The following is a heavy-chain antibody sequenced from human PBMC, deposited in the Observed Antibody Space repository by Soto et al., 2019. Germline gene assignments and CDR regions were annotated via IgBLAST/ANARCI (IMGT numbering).Heavy chain of an antibody. CDR1: GFTFSSYA. Sequence: GESLKISCAASGFTFSSYAMHWVRQAPGKGLEWVAVISYDGSNKYYADSVKGRFTISRDNSKNTLYLQMNSLRAEDTAVYYCARDMPCSGGSCYSADYYGMDVWGQGTTVTVSS. J-gene: IGHJ6*02. D-gene: IGHD2-15*01. CDR3: ARDMPCSGGSCYSADYYGMDV. CDR2: ISYDGSNK. V-gene: IGHV3-30-3*01.